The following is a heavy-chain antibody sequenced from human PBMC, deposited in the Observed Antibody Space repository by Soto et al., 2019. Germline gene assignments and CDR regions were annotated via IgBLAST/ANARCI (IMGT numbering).Heavy chain of an antibody. Sequence: PSETLSLTCAVSGGSVSGSYYYWAWLRQSPGKGPEWIGSVFHTGFTSYNPSLESRVSVSVDTSKSQFSLKLSAVTASDTAVYYCATSQKGCNWNYFDHWGQGALVTVSS. D-gene: IGHD1-1*01. V-gene: IGHV4-39*01. CDR1: GGSVSGSYYY. J-gene: IGHJ4*02. CDR3: ATSQKGCNWNYFDH. CDR2: VFHTGFT.